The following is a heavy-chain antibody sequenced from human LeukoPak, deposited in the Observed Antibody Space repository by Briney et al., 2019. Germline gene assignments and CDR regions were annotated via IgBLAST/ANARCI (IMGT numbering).Heavy chain of an antibody. Sequence: SETLSLTCTVSGYSISSGYYWGWIRQPPGKGLEWIGSIYHSGSTYYNPSLKSRVTISVDTSKNQFSLKLSSVTAADTAVYYCAREKGYGDYERWAFDIWGQGTMVTVSS. CDR1: GYSISSGYY. CDR2: IYHSGST. CDR3: AREKGYGDYERWAFDI. J-gene: IGHJ3*02. V-gene: IGHV4-38-2*02. D-gene: IGHD4-17*01.